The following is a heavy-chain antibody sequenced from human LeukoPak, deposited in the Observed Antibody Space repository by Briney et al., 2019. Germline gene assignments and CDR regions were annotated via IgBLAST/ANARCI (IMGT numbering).Heavy chain of an antibody. Sequence: GGSLRLSCAASGFTFSSYAMSWVRQAPGKRLEWVSAISGSGGSTYYADSVKGRFTISRDNSKNTLYLQMNSLRAEDTAVYYCAKTLIFGVIFDYWGQGTLVTVSS. CDR2: ISGSGGST. CDR1: GFTFSSYA. J-gene: IGHJ4*02. V-gene: IGHV3-23*01. D-gene: IGHD3-3*01. CDR3: AKTLIFGVIFDY.